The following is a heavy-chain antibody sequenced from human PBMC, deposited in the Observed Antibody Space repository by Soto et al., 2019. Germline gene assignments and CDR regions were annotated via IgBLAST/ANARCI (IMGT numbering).Heavy chain of an antibody. D-gene: IGHD4-17*01. J-gene: IGHJ6*03. CDR3: AKTDFGDFRTVSEV. CDR2: MNPNSGNT. V-gene: IGHV1-8*01. Sequence: GAPAKACSKASGVAYACYDMRSVQQATGQGLEWMGWMNPNSGNTGYAQKFQGRATMTRNTSISTAYMELSSLRSEDTALYFRAKTDFGDFRTVSEVRG. CDR1: GVAYACYD.